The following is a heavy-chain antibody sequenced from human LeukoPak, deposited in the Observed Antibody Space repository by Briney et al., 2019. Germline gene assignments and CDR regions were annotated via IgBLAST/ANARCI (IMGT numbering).Heavy chain of an antibody. D-gene: IGHD2-15*01. CDR3: AKDMGPYCSGGSCYQGGGYYYYGMDV. V-gene: IGHV3-9*01. J-gene: IGHJ6*02. CDR1: GFTFDDYA. Sequence: PGGSLRLSCAASGFTFDDYAMHWVRHAPGKGLEWVSGISWNSGSIDYADSVKGRFTISRDNAKNSLYLQMNSLRAEDTALYYCAKDMGPYCSGGSCYQGGGYYYYGMDVWGQGTTVTVSS. CDR2: ISWNSGSI.